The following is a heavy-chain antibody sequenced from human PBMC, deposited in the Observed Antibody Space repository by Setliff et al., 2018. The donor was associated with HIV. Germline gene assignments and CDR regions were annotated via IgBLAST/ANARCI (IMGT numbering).Heavy chain of an antibody. D-gene: IGHD5-12*01. V-gene: IGHV3-7*01. CDR1: GFTFSRYG. CDR3: AGENVDIVATTKAIDF. Sequence: LRLSCAASGFTFSRYGMHWVRQAPGKGLEWVANIKQDGSEKYYVESVKGRFTISRDNANNSLYLQMNSLRAEDTAVYYCAGENVDIVATTKAIDFWGQGTLVTVSS. CDR2: IKQDGSEK. J-gene: IGHJ4*02.